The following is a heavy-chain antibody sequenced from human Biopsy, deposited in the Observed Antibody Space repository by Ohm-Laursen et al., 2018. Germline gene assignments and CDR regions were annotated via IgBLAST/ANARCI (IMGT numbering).Heavy chain of an antibody. J-gene: IGHJ4*02. CDR3: ASKLDYSSGYPY. CDR1: ANIFTDYY. CDR2: INPQSGGE. D-gene: IGHD3-22*01. Sequence: GASVKVSCNTSANIFTDYYMHWVRQAPGQGLEWMGWINPQSGGEHYAQKFKDRVTMTRDTSISTAYMELSSLRSDDTAVYYCASKLDYSSGYPYWGQGTRVTVSS. V-gene: IGHV1-2*02.